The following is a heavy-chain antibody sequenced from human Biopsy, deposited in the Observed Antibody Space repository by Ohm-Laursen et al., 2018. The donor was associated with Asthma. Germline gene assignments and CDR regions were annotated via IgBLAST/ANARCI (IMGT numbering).Heavy chain of an antibody. CDR3: AKATLGDIGKDY. D-gene: IGHD2-21*01. CDR2: ISKDASTQ. V-gene: IGHV3-30*18. Sequence: SLRLSCTASGFSFNSYGMHWVRQAPGKGLERVGVISKDASTQDYVDSVKGRFTISRDNAKNSLYLQMNSLRVEDTALYYCAKATLGDIGKDYWGQGTLVTVSS. J-gene: IGHJ4*02. CDR1: GFSFNSYG.